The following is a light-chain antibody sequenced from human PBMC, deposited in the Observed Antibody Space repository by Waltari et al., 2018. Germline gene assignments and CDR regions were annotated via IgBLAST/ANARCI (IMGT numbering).Light chain of an antibody. V-gene: IGLV1-47*01. CDR2: RNY. Sequence: QSVLTQPPSASGTPGQRVTISCSGSSSNIGSNYVYWYQQLPGTAPKLLIYRNYQRPSGVPARFSGSKSGTSASLAISGLRSEDEADYYCAAWDDSLSGVVFGGGTKLTVL. CDR1: SSNIGSNY. J-gene: IGLJ2*01. CDR3: AAWDDSLSGVV.